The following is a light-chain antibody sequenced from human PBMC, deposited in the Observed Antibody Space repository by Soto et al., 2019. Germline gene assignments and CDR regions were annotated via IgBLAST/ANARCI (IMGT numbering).Light chain of an antibody. Sequence: DIQMTQSPSTLSASVGDRVTITCQASQSITNRLAWYQQKPGKAPKVLIYDASSLESGVPSRFSGSGYGTEFILTISSLQPDDFATYYCQHYGGMWTFGQGTKVDIK. CDR2: DAS. V-gene: IGKV1-5*01. CDR1: QSITNR. CDR3: QHYGGMWT. J-gene: IGKJ1*01.